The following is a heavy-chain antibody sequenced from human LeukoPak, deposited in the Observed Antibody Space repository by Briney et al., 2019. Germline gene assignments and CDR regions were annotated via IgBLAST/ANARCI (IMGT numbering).Heavy chain of an antibody. CDR1: GGSISSSGYY. D-gene: IGHD1-26*01. J-gene: IGHJ5*02. Sequence: PSETLSLTCTVSGGSISSSGYYWGWIRQPPGKGLEWIASIYYSGSTYYNPSLKSRVTISVDTSKNQLSLKLSSLTAEDTAVYYCARHEYSGSYYGLSWFDPWGQGTLVTVSS. CDR3: ARHEYSGSYYGLSWFDP. V-gene: IGHV4-39*01. CDR2: IYYSGST.